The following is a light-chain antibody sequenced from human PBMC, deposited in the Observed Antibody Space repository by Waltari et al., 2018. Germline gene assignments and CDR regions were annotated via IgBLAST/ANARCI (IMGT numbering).Light chain of an antibody. V-gene: IGLV2-14*03. CDR3: SSYTRTNTYV. CDR1: SSDAVPQNY. J-gene: IGLJ1*01. Sequence: QSALTQPAAVSESPGHSINISCTCPSSDAVPQNYDSWYQQHPGEDPKLMIYDVNKRPSGTTNRFSGSKSGNTVSRSISGLQDEDEADYYCSSYTRTNTYVCGSGTKVTVL. CDR2: DVN.